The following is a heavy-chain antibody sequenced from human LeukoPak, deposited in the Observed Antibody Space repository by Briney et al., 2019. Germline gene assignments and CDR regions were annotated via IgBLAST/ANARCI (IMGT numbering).Heavy chain of an antibody. Sequence: PGGSLRLSCTASGFSVSSNFMSWVRQAPGKGLEWVSVLYSGANTYYADSVKGRFTISRDNSKNTLYLQMNSLRADDTAVYYCARDFYVGSKSYYIGYWGHGTLVTVSS. CDR1: GFSVSSNF. CDR3: ARDFYVGSKSYYIGY. J-gene: IGHJ4*01. CDR2: LYSGANT. D-gene: IGHD3-10*01. V-gene: IGHV3-53*01.